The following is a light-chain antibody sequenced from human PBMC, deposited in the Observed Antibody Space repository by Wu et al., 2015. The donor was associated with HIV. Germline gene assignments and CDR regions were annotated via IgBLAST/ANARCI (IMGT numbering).Light chain of an antibody. CDR1: TVYVAVT. CDR2: CI. Sequence: GRAPLRPAGPVTVYVAVTLAWYQQKPGQAPRLLIVWCIQPGHWRPRQVQCGGSGTDFTLTISRLEPEDFAVYYCQQYGDSRTFGQGTKVEI. J-gene: IGKJ1*01. CDR3: QQYGDSRT. V-gene: IGKV3-20*01.